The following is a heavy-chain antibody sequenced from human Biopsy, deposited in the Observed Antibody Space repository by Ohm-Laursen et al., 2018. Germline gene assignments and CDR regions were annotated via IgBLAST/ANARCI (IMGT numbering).Heavy chain of an antibody. Sequence: SLRLSCTAPGFTFTSYGMRWVRQAPGKGLEWVAVISYDGSGEYYADSLQGRFTISRDNSKNTLYLQMNSLTAEDTAVYYCAKTFHGSSFLYDYWGQGTLVTVSS. D-gene: IGHD2-15*01. J-gene: IGHJ4*02. V-gene: IGHV3-30*18. CDR3: AKTFHGSSFLYDY. CDR2: ISYDGSGE. CDR1: GFTFTSYG.